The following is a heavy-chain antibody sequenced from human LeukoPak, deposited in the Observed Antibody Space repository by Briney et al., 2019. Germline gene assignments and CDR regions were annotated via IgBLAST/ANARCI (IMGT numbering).Heavy chain of an antibody. J-gene: IGHJ3*02. CDR3: ARVWWDADAFDI. D-gene: IGHD2-8*02. Sequence: SETLSLTCTVSGGSISSYYWSWIRQPAGKGLEWIGRIYTSGSTNYNPSLKSRVTISVDKSKNQFSLKLSSVTAADTAVYYCARVWWDADAFDIWGQGTTVTVSS. CDR1: GGSISSYY. CDR2: IYTSGST. V-gene: IGHV4-4*07.